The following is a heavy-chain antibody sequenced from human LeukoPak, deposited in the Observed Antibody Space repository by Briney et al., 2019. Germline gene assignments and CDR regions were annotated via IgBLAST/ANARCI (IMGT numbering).Heavy chain of an antibody. Sequence: GGCLRLSCAASGFTFSSYAMSWVRQAPGKGLEWDSAISGSGGSTYYADSVKGRFTISRDNSKNTLYLQMNSLRAEDTAVYYCAKSPPVLLWFGEGGFDYWGQGTLVTVSS. CDR1: GFTFSSYA. J-gene: IGHJ4*02. V-gene: IGHV3-23*01. CDR3: AKSPPVLLWFGEGGFDY. D-gene: IGHD3-10*01. CDR2: ISGSGGST.